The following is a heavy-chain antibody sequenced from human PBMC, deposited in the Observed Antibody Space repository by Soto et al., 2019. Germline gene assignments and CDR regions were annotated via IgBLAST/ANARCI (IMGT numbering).Heavy chain of an antibody. D-gene: IGHD2-15*01. CDR3: ARDKAGPRWVAETFDY. J-gene: IGHJ4*02. V-gene: IGHV1-18*01. CDR2: ISAYNGNT. Sequence: GASVKVSWQASGYTFTSYGINWVRQAPGQGLEWMGWISAYNGNTNYAQKLQGRVTMTTDTSTSTAYMELRSLRSDDTAVYYCARDKAGPRWVAETFDYWGQGTLVTVSS. CDR1: GYTFTSYG.